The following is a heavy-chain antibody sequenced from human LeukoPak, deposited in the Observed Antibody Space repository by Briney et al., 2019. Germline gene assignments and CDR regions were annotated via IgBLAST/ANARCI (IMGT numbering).Heavy chain of an antibody. CDR2: IKPDGTTK. Sequence: GGSLRLSCAASGFSFSSYSMTWVRQAPGKGLEWVANIKPDGTTKFYVDSVKGRFTISRDNALNSLYLQMNSLRAEDTAIYYCARSIPYGTTWYGRSDYWGQGTLVTVSS. D-gene: IGHD6-13*01. CDR3: ARSIPYGTTWYGRSDY. J-gene: IGHJ4*02. V-gene: IGHV3-7*03. CDR1: GFSFSSYS.